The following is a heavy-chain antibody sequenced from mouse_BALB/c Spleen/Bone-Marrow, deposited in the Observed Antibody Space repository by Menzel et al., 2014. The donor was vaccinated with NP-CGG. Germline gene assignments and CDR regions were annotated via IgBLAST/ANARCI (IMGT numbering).Heavy chain of an antibody. Sequence: EVQLQQSGAELVKPGASVKLSCTASGFNIKDTYMHWVKQRPEQGLEWIGRIDPANGNTKYDPKFQGKVTITADTSFNTAYLQLSSLTSEDTAVYYCARGYDEGFAYWGQGTLVTVSA. CDR3: ARGYDEGFAY. CDR1: GFNIKDTY. CDR2: IDPANGNT. D-gene: IGHD2-14*01. J-gene: IGHJ3*01. V-gene: IGHV14-3*02.